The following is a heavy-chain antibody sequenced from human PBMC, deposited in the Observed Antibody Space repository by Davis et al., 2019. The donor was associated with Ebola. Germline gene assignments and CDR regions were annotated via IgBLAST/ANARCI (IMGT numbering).Heavy chain of an antibody. V-gene: IGHV3-33*08. CDR1: GFTFSSYG. CDR2: MWCDGSNK. J-gene: IGHJ4*02. D-gene: IGHD5-18*01. Sequence: GESLKISCASSGFTFSSYGMHWVRQAPGKGLEWVAVMWCDGSNKYYADSVKGRFTISRDNSKNTLYLQLNSLRAEDTAVYSCARGRAYSYGDGFDYWGQGTLVTVSS. CDR3: ARGRAYSYGDGFDY.